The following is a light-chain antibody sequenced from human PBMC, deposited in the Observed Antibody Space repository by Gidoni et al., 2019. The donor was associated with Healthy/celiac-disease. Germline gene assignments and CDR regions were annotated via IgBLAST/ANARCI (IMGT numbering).Light chain of an antibody. Sequence: DIMSTQSTDSLDWLLRERSTINCKSSQSVLYSTNKKNYLAWYQQKPGQPPKLLIYWASTPESGVPDRFSGSGSGTDFTLTISSLQAEDVAVYYCQQYYSTPPYTFGQGTKLEIK. CDR3: QQYYSTPPYT. V-gene: IGKV4-1*01. CDR1: QSVLYSTNKKNY. CDR2: WAS. J-gene: IGKJ2*01.